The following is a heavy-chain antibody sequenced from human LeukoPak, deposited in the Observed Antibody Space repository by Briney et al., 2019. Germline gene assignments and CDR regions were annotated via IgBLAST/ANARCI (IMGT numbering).Heavy chain of an antibody. Sequence: GGSLRLSCAASGFTFSSYGMHWVRQAPGKGLEWVAFIRYDGSNKYYADSVKGRFTISRDNSKNTLYLQMNSLRAEDTAVYYCAKDGCSGGSSSSHYFDYWGQGTLVTVSS. CDR3: AKDGCSGGSSSSHYFDY. V-gene: IGHV3-30*02. D-gene: IGHD2-15*01. CDR1: GFTFSSYG. J-gene: IGHJ4*02. CDR2: IRYDGSNK.